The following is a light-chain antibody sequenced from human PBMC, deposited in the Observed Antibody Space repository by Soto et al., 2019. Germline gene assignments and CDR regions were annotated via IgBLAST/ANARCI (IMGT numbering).Light chain of an antibody. Sequence: EIVLTQSPGTLSLSPGERATLSCRASQSVSSTYFAWYQQKPGQAPRLLIYAASSRETGIPDTFSGSGSGTDFTLTISRLEPEDFAVYYCQQRSNWPSLTFGGGTKVEIK. CDR3: QQRSNWPSLT. CDR2: AAS. V-gene: IGKV3D-20*02. J-gene: IGKJ4*01. CDR1: QSVSSTY.